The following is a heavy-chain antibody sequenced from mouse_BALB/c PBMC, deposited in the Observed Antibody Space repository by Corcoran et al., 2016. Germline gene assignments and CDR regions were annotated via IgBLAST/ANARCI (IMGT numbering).Heavy chain of an antibody. D-gene: IGHD2-14*01. Sequence: EVQLQQSGAELVKPGASVKLSCTASGFNIKDTYMHWVKQRPEQGLEWIGRIDPANGNTKYDPKFQGKATITADTSSNTAYLQLSSLTSEDTAVYYCARGYDGVYYARDYWGQGTSVTVSS. V-gene: IGHV14-3*02. CDR3: ARGYDGVYYARDY. CDR1: GFNIKDTY. CDR2: IDPANGNT. J-gene: IGHJ4*01.